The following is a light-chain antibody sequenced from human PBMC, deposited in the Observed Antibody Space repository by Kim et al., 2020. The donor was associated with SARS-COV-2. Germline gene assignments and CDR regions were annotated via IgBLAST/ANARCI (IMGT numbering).Light chain of an antibody. V-gene: IGKV3-15*01. Sequence: EKVMTQSPGTLSVSPGQRATLSCRASQSVSRNVAWYHQIPGRAPRLLIYSTSARATGIPTRFSGSGSGTEFTLIINNLQSDDVGIYFCQHYDNWPGTYGQGTRLEIK. J-gene: IGKJ5*01. CDR3: QHYDNWPGT. CDR2: STS. CDR1: QSVSRN.